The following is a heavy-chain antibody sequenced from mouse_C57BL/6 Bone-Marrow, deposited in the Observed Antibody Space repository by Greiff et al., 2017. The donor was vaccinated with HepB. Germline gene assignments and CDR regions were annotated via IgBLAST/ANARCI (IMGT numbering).Heavy chain of an antibody. Sequence: QVPLQQSGAELARPGASVKLSCKASGYTFTSYGISWVKQRTGPGLEWIGELYPRSGNTYYNEKFKGKATLTADKSSSTAYMELRSLTSEDSAVYFCAREHYGSSYGNFDYWGQGTTLTVSS. CDR2: LYPRSGNT. CDR3: AREHYGSSYGNFDY. CDR1: GYTFTSYG. D-gene: IGHD1-1*01. V-gene: IGHV1-81*01. J-gene: IGHJ2*01.